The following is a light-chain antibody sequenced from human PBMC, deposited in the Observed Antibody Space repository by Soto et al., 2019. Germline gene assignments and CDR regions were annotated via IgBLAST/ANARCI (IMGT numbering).Light chain of an antibody. CDR1: SGDVGRYNL. CDR3: CSYAGTSRYDV. CDR2: EDD. Sequence: QSVLTQPASVSGSPGQSITISCTGTSGDVGRYNLVSWYQQHPGKAPKFLIYEDDKRPSGVSSRFSGSRSGNTASLTISGLQAEDEADYYCCSYAGTSRYDVFGTGTKVTVL. J-gene: IGLJ1*01. V-gene: IGLV2-23*01.